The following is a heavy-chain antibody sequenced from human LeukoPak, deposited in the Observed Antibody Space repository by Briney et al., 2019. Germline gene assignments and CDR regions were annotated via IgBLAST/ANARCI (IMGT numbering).Heavy chain of an antibody. CDR1: GFTFSSYS. CDR3: AKVEITAIGY. CDR2: IGRSSSTI. Sequence: GGPLRLSCAASGFTFSSYSMNWVRQAPGKGLEWVSYIGRSSSTIYYADSVKGRFTISRDNSKNTLYLQMNSLRAEDTAVYYCAKVEITAIGYWGQGTLVTVSS. J-gene: IGHJ4*02. D-gene: IGHD2-2*02. V-gene: IGHV3-48*01.